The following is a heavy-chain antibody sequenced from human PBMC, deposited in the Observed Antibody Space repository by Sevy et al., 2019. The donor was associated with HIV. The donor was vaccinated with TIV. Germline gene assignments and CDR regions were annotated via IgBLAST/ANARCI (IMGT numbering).Heavy chain of an antibody. D-gene: IGHD3-16*01. V-gene: IGHV1-18*01. CDR1: GYTFTSYG. Sequence: ASVKVSCKASGYTFTSYGISWVRQAPGQGLEWMGWISAYNGNTNYAQKLQGRVTMTTDTSTSTAYMELRSLRSDDTAVYYCARWGVRGLNYYYGMDVWGQGTTVIVSS. J-gene: IGHJ6*02. CDR2: ISAYNGNT. CDR3: ARWGVRGLNYYYGMDV.